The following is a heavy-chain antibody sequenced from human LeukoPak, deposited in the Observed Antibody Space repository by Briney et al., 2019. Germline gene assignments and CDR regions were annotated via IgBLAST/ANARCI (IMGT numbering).Heavy chain of an antibody. CDR1: GFTFSSYA. Sequence: GGSLRLSCAASGFTFSSYAMSWVRQAPGKGLEWVSAISGSGGSTYYADSVKGRFTISRDNSRNTLYLQMNSLRAEDTAVYYCAKDGHYYGSGSYCPFDYWGQGTLVTVSS. V-gene: IGHV3-23*01. D-gene: IGHD3-10*01. CDR3: AKDGHYYGSGSYCPFDY. CDR2: ISGSGGST. J-gene: IGHJ4*02.